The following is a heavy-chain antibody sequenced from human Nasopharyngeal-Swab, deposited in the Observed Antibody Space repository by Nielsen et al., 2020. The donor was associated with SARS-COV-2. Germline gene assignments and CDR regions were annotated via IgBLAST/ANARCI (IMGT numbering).Heavy chain of an antibody. V-gene: IGHV1-46*01. Sequence: ASVKVSCQASGYTFTSYYMHWVRQAPGQGLEWMGIINPSGGSTSYAQKFQGRVTMTRDTSTSTVYMELSSLRPEDTAVYYCARGYVLLWSGSGPNHFDYWGQGTLVTVSS. J-gene: IGHJ4*02. CDR3: ARGYVLLWSGSGPNHFDY. CDR2: INPSGGST. D-gene: IGHD3-10*01. CDR1: GYTFTSYY.